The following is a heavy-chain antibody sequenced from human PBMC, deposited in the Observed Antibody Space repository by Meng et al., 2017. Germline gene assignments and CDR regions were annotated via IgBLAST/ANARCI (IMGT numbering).Heavy chain of an antibody. V-gene: IGHV6-1*01. CDR1: GDSVSSNSAA. J-gene: IGHJ4*02. D-gene: IGHD2-8*02. Sequence: QLRHAGPALVKPCQTLSPPCAIPGDSVSSNSAAWNWIRQSPSRGLEWLGRTYYRSKWYNDYAVSVKSRITINPDTSKNQFSLQLNSVTPEDTAVYYCARGVVYAISYFDYWGQGTLVTVSS. CDR2: TYYRSKWYN. CDR3: ARGVVYAISYFDY.